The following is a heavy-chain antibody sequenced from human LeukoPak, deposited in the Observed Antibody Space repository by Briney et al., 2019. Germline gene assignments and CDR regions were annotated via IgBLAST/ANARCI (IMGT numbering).Heavy chain of an antibody. V-gene: IGHV3-23*01. CDR2: ISASGGGT. CDR1: GFTFSSFA. CDR3: AKGDSGYDAPLDY. D-gene: IGHD5-12*01. Sequence: GGSLRLSCAASGFTFSSFAMNWVRQASGKGLEWVSIISASGGGTYYADSVKGRFTISRDNSKNTLYLQMNSLRDEDTAKYYCAKGDSGYDAPLDYWGQGTLVTVSS. J-gene: IGHJ4*02.